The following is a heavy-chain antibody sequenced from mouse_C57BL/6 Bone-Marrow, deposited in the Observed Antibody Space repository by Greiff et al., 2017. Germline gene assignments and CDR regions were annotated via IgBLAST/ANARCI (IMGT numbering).Heavy chain of an antibody. J-gene: IGHJ4*01. CDR2: IRGDGST. Sequence: VQLKESGPGLVAPSQSLSITCTVSGFSLTSYGVRWVRQPPGKGLEWLGGIRGDGSTNNHSALISRLSISTDNSKSQVFLKLNNLQTDDTATYYCAKPAMDYWGQGTSVTVSS. CDR3: AKPAMDY. V-gene: IGHV2-3*01. CDR1: GFSLTSYG.